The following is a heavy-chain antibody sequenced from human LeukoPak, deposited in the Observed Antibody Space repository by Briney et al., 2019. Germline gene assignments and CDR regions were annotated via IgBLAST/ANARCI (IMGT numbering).Heavy chain of an antibody. V-gene: IGHV1-8*01. CDR2: MNPNSGNT. D-gene: IGHD5-18*01. CDR1: GYTFTSYD. J-gene: IGHJ3*02. CDR3: ALCGYSNGYEDDAFDI. Sequence: ASVKVSCKASGYTFTSYDINWVRQATGQGLEWMGWMNPNSGNTGYAQKFQGRVTMTRNTSISTAYMELSSLRSEDTAVYYCALCGYSNGYEDDAFDIWAKGQWSPSLQ.